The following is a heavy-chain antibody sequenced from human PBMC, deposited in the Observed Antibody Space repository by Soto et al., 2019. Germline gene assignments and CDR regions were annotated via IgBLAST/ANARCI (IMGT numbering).Heavy chain of an antibody. D-gene: IGHD3-16*01. CDR3: ARLGGYYYYGMDV. J-gene: IGHJ6*02. CDR2: IIPIFGTA. V-gene: IGHV1-69*06. CDR1: GGTFSSYA. Sequence: SVKVSCKASGGTFSSYAISWVRQAPGQGLEWMGGIIPIFGTANYAQKFQGRVTITADKSTSTAYMELSSLRSEETAVYYCARLGGYYYYGMDVWGQWTTVTVSS.